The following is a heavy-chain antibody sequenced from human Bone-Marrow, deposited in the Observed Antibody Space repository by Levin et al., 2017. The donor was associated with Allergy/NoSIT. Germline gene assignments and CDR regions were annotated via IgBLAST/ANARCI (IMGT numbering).Heavy chain of an antibody. J-gene: IGHJ4*02. CDR1: GFTFSSYG. Sequence: GGSLRLSCAASGFTFSSYGMHWVRQAPGKGLEWVAVIWYDGSNKYYADSVKGRFTISRDNSKNTLYLQMNSLRAEDTAVYYCARGGSKLLWFGELSIPIDYWGQGTLVTVSS. D-gene: IGHD3-10*01. V-gene: IGHV3-33*01. CDR3: ARGGSKLLWFGELSIPIDY. CDR2: IWYDGSNK.